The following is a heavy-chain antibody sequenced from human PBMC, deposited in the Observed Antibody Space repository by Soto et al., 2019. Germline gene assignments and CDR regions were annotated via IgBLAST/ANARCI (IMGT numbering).Heavy chain of an antibody. CDR2: ISNSGDTI. J-gene: IGHJ6*02. CDR1: GFTFSYYT. D-gene: IGHD1-26*01. V-gene: IGHV3-23*01. CDR3: VDPGPATTHYDYHDMAV. Sequence: EVQLLESGGGLVQPGGSLRLSCVASGFTFSYYTMSWVRQAPGKGLEWVSGISNSGDTIYYADSVKGRFTISRDNFKNTLYLQVNSLGADDTAVYYCVDPGPATTHYDYHDMAVWGQGTTVTVSS.